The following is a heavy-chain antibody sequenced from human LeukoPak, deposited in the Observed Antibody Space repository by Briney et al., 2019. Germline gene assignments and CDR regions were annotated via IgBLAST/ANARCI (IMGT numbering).Heavy chain of an antibody. V-gene: IGHV4-34*01. CDR1: GGSFSGYY. Sequence: SETLSLTCAVYGGSFSGYYWSWIRQPPGKGLEWIGEINHSGSTNYNPSLKSRVTISVDTSKNQFSLKLSSVTAADTAVYYCARGRGASAAGGVPIDYWGQGTLVTVSS. CDR3: ARGRGASAAGGVPIDY. J-gene: IGHJ4*02. D-gene: IGHD6-13*01. CDR2: INHSGST.